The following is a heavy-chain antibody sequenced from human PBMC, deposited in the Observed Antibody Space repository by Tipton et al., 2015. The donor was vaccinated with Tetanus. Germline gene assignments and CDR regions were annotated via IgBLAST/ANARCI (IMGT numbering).Heavy chain of an antibody. CDR2: IHRGGST. CDR1: GDYLSDYY. J-gene: IGHJ5*02. Sequence: TLSLTCGVFGDYLSDYYWTWVRQPPGKGLEWIGEIHRGGSTNYNPSLKSRVTISLDTSKTHFYLNLSSVTAADTAVYYCARHLYGYWFDPWGQGALVTVSS. V-gene: IGHV4-34*01. D-gene: IGHD3-10*01. CDR3: ARHLYGYWFDP.